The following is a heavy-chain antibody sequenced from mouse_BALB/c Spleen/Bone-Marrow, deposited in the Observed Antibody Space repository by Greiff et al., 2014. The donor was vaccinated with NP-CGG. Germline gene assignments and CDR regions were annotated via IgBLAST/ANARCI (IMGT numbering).Heavy chain of an antibody. CDR1: GFTFSDYY. V-gene: IGHV5-4*02. Sequence: VQLKESGGGLVKPGGSLKLSCAASGFTFSDYYMYWVRQTPEKRLEWVATISDGGSYTYYPDSVKGRFTISRVIAKNNLYLQMSSLKSEDTAMYYCARDRGVQGYAMDYWGQGTSVTVSS. D-gene: IGHD2-14*01. CDR3: ARDRGVQGYAMDY. CDR2: ISDGGSYT. J-gene: IGHJ4*01.